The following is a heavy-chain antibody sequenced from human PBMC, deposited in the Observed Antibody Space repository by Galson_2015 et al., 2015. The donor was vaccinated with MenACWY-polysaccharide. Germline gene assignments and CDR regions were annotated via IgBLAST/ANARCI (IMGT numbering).Heavy chain of an antibody. J-gene: IGHJ4*02. D-gene: IGHD1-1*01. CDR3: ARDTPGIEDFDY. CDR1: GVTFRSHD. V-gene: IGHV3-48*03. CDR2: IDTSGTST. Sequence: SLRLCCAVSGVTFRSHDMNWVRQAPGKGLEWVSYIDTSGTSTKYADSVKGRFIMSRDNAKNSLYLQMNSLRLEDTAVYYCARDTPGIEDFDYWGQEILVTVSS.